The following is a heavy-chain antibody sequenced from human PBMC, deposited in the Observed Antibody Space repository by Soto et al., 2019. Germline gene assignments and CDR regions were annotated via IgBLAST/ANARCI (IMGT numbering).Heavy chain of an antibody. CDR2: IYHNGSP. J-gene: IGHJ5*02. D-gene: IGHD2-2*01. Sequence: ASQIMPLTCTVSDGSVSSGSCYWSWNRQTPGKRLEWIGEIYHNGSPTYSPSLRGRATISVDKSNNQFSLKLSSVTAADTAVYYCARVPDRWGQGTLVTVSS. CDR1: DGSVSSGSCY. V-gene: IGHV4-61*01. CDR3: ARVPDR.